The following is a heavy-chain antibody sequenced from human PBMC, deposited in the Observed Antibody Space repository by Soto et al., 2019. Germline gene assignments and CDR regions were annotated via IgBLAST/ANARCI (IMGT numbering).Heavy chain of an antibody. CDR2: ISYDGSNK. CDR3: ARGVPGIVATIAFDI. J-gene: IGHJ3*02. D-gene: IGHD5-12*01. Sequence: GGSLRLSCAASGFTFSSYAMHWVRQAPGKGLEWVAVISYDGSNKYYADSVKGRFTISRDNSKNTLYLQMNSLRAEDTAVYYCARGVPGIVATIAFDICGQGTMVTVSS. V-gene: IGHV3-30-3*01. CDR1: GFTFSSYA.